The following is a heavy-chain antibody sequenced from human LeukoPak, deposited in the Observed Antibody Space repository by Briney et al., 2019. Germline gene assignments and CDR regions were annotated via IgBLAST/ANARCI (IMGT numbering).Heavy chain of an antibody. J-gene: IGHJ4*02. CDR1: GGSFSSSSFS. V-gene: IGHV4-39*01. CDR2: IYYSGST. CDR3: GKQFIPDYGSASSFEY. D-gene: IGHD3-10*01. Sequence: SETLSLTCTVSGGSFSSSSFSWGWIRPPPGKGLEWVVSIYYSGSTYYNPSLKGRVTISVDTSKIQFSLKVRSVTAADTAVYYCGKQFIPDYGSASSFEYWGQGTLVTVSS.